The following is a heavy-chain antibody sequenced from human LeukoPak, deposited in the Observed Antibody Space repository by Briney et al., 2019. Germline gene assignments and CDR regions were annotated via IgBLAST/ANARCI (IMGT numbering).Heavy chain of an antibody. J-gene: IGHJ4*02. V-gene: IGHV4-59*11. CDR3: ARDPDELPYDY. CDR2: IYYSGST. CDR1: GGSISSQY. Sequence: SSETLSLTCTLSGGSISSQYGSWIRQPPGKGREWIGYIYYSGSTNYNPSLKSRVTISVDTSTNQFSLKMSSVTAADTAVYYCARDPDELPYDYWGQGTLVTVSS. D-gene: IGHD1-26*01.